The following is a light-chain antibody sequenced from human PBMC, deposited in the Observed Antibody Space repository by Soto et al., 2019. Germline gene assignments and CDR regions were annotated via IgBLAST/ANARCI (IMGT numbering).Light chain of an antibody. V-gene: IGKV3-20*01. J-gene: IGKJ4*01. CDR2: GAS. CDR3: QQYGSSPLT. Sequence: EIVLTQSPGTLSLSPGERATLSCRASQSVRNNNLAWYQQKPGQAPRFLIYGASSRATRIPDRFSGSGSGTDFTLTISRLDPEDFAVYYCQQYGSSPLTFGGGTKVEIK. CDR1: QSVRNNN.